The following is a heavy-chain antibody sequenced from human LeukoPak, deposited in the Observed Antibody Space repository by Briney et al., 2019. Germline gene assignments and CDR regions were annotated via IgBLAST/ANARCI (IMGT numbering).Heavy chain of an antibody. J-gene: IGHJ4*02. Sequence: GGSLRLSCAASGFTFSSYAMHWVRQAPGKGLEWVAVISYDGSNKYYADSVKGRFTISRDNAKNSLYLQMNSLRAEDTAVYYCARSGYSYGYVDYWGQGTLVTVSS. CDR3: ARSGYSYGYVDY. V-gene: IGHV3-30*04. D-gene: IGHD5-18*01. CDR1: GFTFSSYA. CDR2: ISYDGSNK.